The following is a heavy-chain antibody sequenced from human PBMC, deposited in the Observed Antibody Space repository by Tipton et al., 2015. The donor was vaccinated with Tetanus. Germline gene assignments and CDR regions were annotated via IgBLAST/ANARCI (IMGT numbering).Heavy chain of an antibody. V-gene: IGHV4-61*01. CDR2: IYYSGST. CDR1: GGSVSSGSYY. J-gene: IGHJ2*01. Sequence: TLSLTCTVSGGSVSSGSYYWSWIRQPPGKGLEWIGYIYYSGSTNYNPSLKSRVTISVDTSKNQFSLKLSSVTAADTAVYYCASSYYDSSGYNYWYFDLWGRGTLVTVSS. D-gene: IGHD3-22*01. CDR3: ASSYYDSSGYNYWYFDL.